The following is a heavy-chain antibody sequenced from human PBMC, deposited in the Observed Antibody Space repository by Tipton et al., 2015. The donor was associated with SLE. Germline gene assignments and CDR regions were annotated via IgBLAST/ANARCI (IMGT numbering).Heavy chain of an antibody. Sequence: SLRLSCAASGFTFSSYGMSWVRQAPGKGLEWVSVISGSGGSTYYADSVKGRFTISRDNSKNTLYLQMNSLRAEDTAVYYCAKGSGNAFDIWGQGTMVPVSS. CDR3: AKGSGNAFDI. J-gene: IGHJ3*02. D-gene: IGHD1-26*01. CDR2: ISGSGGST. V-gene: IGHV3-23*01. CDR1: GFTFSSYG.